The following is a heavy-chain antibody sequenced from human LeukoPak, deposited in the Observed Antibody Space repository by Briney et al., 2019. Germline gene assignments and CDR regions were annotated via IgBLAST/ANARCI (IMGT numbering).Heavy chain of an antibody. J-gene: IGHJ4*02. CDR3: ARGGYGGNGFDY. CDR1: GYTFSSYG. Sequence: SVKVSCKASGYTFSSYGISWVRQAPGQGLEWMGRIIPILGIANYAQKFQDRVTINADKSTSTVYMELSSLRSEDTAVYYCARGGYGGNGFDYWGQGTLVTVSS. V-gene: IGHV1-69*04. D-gene: IGHD4-23*01. CDR2: IIPILGIA.